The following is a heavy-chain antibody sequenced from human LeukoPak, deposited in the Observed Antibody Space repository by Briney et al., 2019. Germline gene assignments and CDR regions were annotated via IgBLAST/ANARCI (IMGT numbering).Heavy chain of an antibody. J-gene: IGHJ6*02. D-gene: IGHD3-3*01. Sequence: GGSLRLSCAASGFTFSSYWMSWVRQAPGKGLEWVANIKQDRSEKYYVDSVKGRFTISRDNAKNSLYLQMNSLRAEDTAVYYCARVGRAIFGVVIIPLYYYYGMDVWGQGTTVTVSS. CDR1: GFTFSSYW. CDR2: IKQDRSEK. CDR3: ARVGRAIFGVVIIPLYYYYGMDV. V-gene: IGHV3-7*01.